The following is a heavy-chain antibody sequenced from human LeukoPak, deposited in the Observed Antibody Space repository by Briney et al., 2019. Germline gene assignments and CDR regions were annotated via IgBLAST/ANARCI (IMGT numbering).Heavy chain of an antibody. CDR2: VRQDGSET. CDR3: TTSDESSGTN. V-gene: IGHV3-7*01. J-gene: IGHJ4*02. D-gene: IGHD3-22*01. CDR1: GFTFRNFW. Sequence: GGSLRLSCAASGFTFRNFWMSWVRQAPGKGLEWLANVRQDGSETYYLDSVKGRFAISRDNAKNSLYLEMNSLRGEDTAVYYCTTSDESSGTNWGQGTLVTVSS.